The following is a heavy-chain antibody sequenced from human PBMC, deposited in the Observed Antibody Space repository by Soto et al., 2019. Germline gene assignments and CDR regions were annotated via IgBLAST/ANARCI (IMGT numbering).Heavy chain of an antibody. Sequence: SETLSLTCTVSGGSVSSGSYYWSWIRQPPGRGLEWIGYIYYSGSTNYNPSLKSRVTISVDTSKNQFSLKLSSVTAADTAVYYCARVRYGGTTYYFDSWGQGAPVTVSS. CDR1: GGSVSSGSYY. CDR2: IYYSGST. D-gene: IGHD4-17*01. J-gene: IGHJ4*02. V-gene: IGHV4-61*01. CDR3: ARVRYGGTTYYFDS.